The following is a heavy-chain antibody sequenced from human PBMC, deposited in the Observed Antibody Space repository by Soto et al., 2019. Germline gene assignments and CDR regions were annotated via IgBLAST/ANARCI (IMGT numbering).Heavy chain of an antibody. CDR2: IKQDGSEK. J-gene: IGHJ6*02. Sequence: GGSLRLSCAASGFTFSTYWMNWVRQTPGKGLEWVANIKQDGSEKYYVDSVKGRFAISRDNAKDSLFLQMNNLRAEDTAVYYCVRDWSTFWGMDVWGQGTTVTVSS. CDR1: GFTFSTYW. V-gene: IGHV3-7*01. CDR3: VRDWSTFWGMDV.